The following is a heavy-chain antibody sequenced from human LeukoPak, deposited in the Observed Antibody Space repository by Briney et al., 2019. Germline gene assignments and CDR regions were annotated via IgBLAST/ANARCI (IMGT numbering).Heavy chain of an antibody. D-gene: IGHD3-9*01. CDR3: ARSHYDILTGYWA. CDR1: GFTFSSYS. V-gene: IGHV3-21*01. J-gene: IGHJ5*02. CDR2: ISSSSSYI. Sequence: GGSLRLPCAASGFTFSSYSMNWVRQAPGKGLEWVSSISSSSSYIYYADSVKGRFTISRDNAKNSLYLQMNSLRAEDTAVYYCARSHYDILTGYWAWGQGTLVTVSS.